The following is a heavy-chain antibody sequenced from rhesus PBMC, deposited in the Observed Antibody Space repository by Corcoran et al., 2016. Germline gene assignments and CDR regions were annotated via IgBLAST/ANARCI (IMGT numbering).Heavy chain of an antibody. J-gene: IGHJ4*01. CDR3: TTRGGTAGTVVDY. CDR2: VDPEDGEA. D-gene: IGHD5-24*01. Sequence: EVQLVQSGAEVKKPGASVKISCKASGYTFTDYYLHWVRQAPVKGLEWKGRVDPEDGEADFAQKCQDRVTISADTSTDTAYMELSSLRSEDTAMYYCTTRGGTAGTVVDYWGQGVLVTVSS. CDR1: GYTFTDYY. V-gene: IGHV1-111*02.